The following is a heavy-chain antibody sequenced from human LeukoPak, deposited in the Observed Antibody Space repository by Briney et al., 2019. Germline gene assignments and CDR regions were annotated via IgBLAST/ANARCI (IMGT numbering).Heavy chain of an antibody. CDR2: IIPILGTT. Sequence: SVKVSCKASGGTFSNYAISWVRQAPGQGLEWMGEIIPILGTTNYAQKFQGRVTITADKSTSTAYMELNSLRSEDTAEYYCARGRSGYIFLDYWGQGTLVTVSS. V-gene: IGHV1-69*06. CDR1: GGTFSNYA. D-gene: IGHD5-12*01. CDR3: ARGRSGYIFLDY. J-gene: IGHJ4*02.